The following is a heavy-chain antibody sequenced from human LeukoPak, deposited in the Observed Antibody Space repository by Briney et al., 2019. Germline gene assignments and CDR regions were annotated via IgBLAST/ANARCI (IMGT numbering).Heavy chain of an antibody. Sequence: GGSLRLSCAASGFTFSIYSINWVRHAPGKGLELVGRIERKGDSETTDYAAPVKGRFTISRDDSKNTLYLQMNSLKIEDTAVYYCTGSKWVTNDYWGQGSLVTVSS. CDR3: TGSKWVTNDY. J-gene: IGHJ4*02. CDR1: GFTFSIYS. D-gene: IGHD1-26*01. CDR2: IERKGDSETT. V-gene: IGHV3-15*04.